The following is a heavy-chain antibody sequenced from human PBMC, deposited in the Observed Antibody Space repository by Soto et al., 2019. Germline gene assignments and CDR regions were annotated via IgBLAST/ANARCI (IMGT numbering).Heavy chain of an antibody. CDR3: ARDPCIYSDPYYFDY. V-gene: IGHV4-59*01. CDR1: GGSISSFY. CDR2: IYYYGNT. D-gene: IGHD4-17*01. J-gene: IGHJ4*02. Sequence: SETLSLTCTVSGGSISSFYWSWIRQPPGKGLEWIGYIYYYGNTNYNPSLKSRVTISVDTSKNQLSLKLSSVTAADTAVYYCARDPCIYSDPYYFDYWGQGTLVTVSS.